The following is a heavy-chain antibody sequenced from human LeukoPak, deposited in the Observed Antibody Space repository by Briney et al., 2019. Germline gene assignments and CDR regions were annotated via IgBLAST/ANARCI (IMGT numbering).Heavy chain of an antibody. Sequence: GGSLRLSCAASGFTFRSYVMNWVRQAPGKGLEWVSSISGSADNTYYADSVKGRFSISRDNSKNTLYLQTNSLRAKDTAVYYCAKQGYYYGSGGENWGQGTLVTVSS. V-gene: IGHV3-23*01. CDR2: ISGSADNT. D-gene: IGHD3-10*01. J-gene: IGHJ4*02. CDR3: AKQGYYYGSGGEN. CDR1: GFTFRSYV.